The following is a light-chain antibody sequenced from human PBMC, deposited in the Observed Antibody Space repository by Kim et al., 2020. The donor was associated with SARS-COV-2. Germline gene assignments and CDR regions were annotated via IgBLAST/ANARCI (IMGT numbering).Light chain of an antibody. Sequence: SSVGDRVTITCRASQSISNSLNLYQQKPGRAPRLLVYAASTLLTGVPSRFIGSGSGTDFTLTVTSVQPEDYATYYCQQSYNIPIAFGQGTRLEIK. V-gene: IGKV1-39*01. CDR2: AAS. CDR3: QQSYNIPIA. J-gene: IGKJ5*01. CDR1: QSISNS.